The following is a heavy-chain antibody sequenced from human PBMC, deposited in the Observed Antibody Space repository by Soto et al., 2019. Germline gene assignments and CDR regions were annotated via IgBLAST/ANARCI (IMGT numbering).Heavy chain of an antibody. V-gene: IGHV1-69*13. CDR2: IIPTFGTA. CDR1: GGTFSSYA. J-gene: IGHJ6*02. CDR3: ARDSPGSIAAAGTYDYYYYGMDV. Sequence: SVKVSCKASGGTFSSYAISWVRQAPGQGLEWMGGIIPTFGTANYAQKFQGRVTITADESTSTAYMELSSLRSEDTAVYYCARDSPGSIAAAGTYDYYYYGMDVWG. D-gene: IGHD6-13*01.